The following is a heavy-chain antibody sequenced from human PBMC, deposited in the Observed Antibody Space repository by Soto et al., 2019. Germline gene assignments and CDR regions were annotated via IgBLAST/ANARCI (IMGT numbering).Heavy chain of an antibody. D-gene: IGHD3-10*01. Sequence: SETLSLTCPFSGGSLSSYYWTLIRQPSGKGLEWIGRIYTSGSTNYNPSLKSRVTLSVDTSKNQFSLKLISVTAADTAVYYCARDLKFGQADYWGQGSKVTV. CDR2: IYTSGST. J-gene: IGHJ4*02. CDR3: ARDLKFGQADY. CDR1: GGSLSSYY. V-gene: IGHV4-4*07.